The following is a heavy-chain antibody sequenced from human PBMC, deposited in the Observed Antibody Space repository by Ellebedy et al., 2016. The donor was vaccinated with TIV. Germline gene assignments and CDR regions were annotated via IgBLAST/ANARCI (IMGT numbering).Heavy chain of an antibody. Sequence: MPSETLSLTCAVYGGSFSGYYWSRIRQPPGKGLEWIGEINHSGSTNYNPSLKSRVTISVDTSKNQFSLKLSSVTAADTAVYYCASRPLRRYGRYGMDVWGQGTTVTVSS. CDR2: INHSGST. J-gene: IGHJ6*02. V-gene: IGHV4-34*01. CDR3: ASRPLRRYGRYGMDV. D-gene: IGHD4-17*01. CDR1: GGSFSGYY.